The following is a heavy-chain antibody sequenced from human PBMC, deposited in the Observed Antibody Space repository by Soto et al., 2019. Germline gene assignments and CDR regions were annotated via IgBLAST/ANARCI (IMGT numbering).Heavy chain of an antibody. Sequence: KGLEWIGEISHSGSTNYHPSLKRRGTISVDTAKNQCSLKLSSVTAADTAVDYGARDGSYCSSTIFNDMVRTGMDAWGLDTTVTIS. D-gene: IGHD2-2*01. V-gene: IGHV4-34*01. J-gene: IGHJ6*02. CDR3: ARDGSYCSSTIFNDMVRTGMDA. CDR2: ISHSGST.